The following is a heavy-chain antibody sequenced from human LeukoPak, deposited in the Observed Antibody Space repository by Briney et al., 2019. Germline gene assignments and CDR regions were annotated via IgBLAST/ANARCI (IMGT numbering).Heavy chain of an antibody. J-gene: IGHJ4*02. D-gene: IGHD3-16*01. CDR2: INNDGRVT. V-gene: IGHV3-74*01. CDR3: ARGGQGAVDY. CDR1: GFTFSSHW. Sequence: GGSPRLSCAAAGFTFSSHWMHWVRQAQGKGLGWVSFINNDGRVTRYADSVKGGFTISTDNAKNTVYLQMNSLRAEDTAMYYCARGGQGAVDYWGPGTLVTVS.